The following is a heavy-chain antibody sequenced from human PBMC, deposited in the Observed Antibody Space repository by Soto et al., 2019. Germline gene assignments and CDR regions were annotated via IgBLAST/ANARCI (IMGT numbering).Heavy chain of an antibody. V-gene: IGHV4-34*01. CDR3: AKTIAAARPFDY. D-gene: IGHD6-13*01. J-gene: IGHJ4*02. CDR1: GGSFSGYD. Sequence: SETLSLTCAVYGGSFSGYDWSWIRQPPGKGLEWIGEINHSGSTNYNPSLKSRVTISVDTSKNQFSLKLSSVTAADTAVYYCAKTIAAARPFDYWGQGTLVTVSS. CDR2: INHSGST.